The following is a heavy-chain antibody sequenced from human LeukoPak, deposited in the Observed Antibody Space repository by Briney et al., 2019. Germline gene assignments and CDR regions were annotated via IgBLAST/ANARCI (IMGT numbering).Heavy chain of an antibody. D-gene: IGHD5-18*01. CDR2: IIPIFGTA. V-gene: IGHV1-69*05. CDR3: ARDWSGYSYGYYFDY. CDR1: GGTFSSYA. Sequence: ASVKVSCKASGGTFSSYAISWVRQAPGQGHEWMGRIIPIFGTANYAQKFQGRVTITTDESTSTAYMELSSLRSEDTAVYYCARDWSGYSYGYYFDYWGQGTLVTVSS. J-gene: IGHJ4*02.